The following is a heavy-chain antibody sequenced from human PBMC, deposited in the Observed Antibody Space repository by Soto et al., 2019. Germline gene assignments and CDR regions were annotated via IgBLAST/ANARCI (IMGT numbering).Heavy chain of an antibody. V-gene: IGHV3-7*03. CDR1: GFTLSSSW. J-gene: IGHJ4*02. D-gene: IGHD3-22*01. CDR2: INQDGSDK. Sequence: GGSLRLSCVASGFTLSSSWMSWVRQAPGKGLEWVANINQDGSDKYYVDSVRGRFTISRDNAKNSVYLQMNSLRAEDTAVYFCARDPVYYDRSGYKNWGQGTLVTVSS. CDR3: ARDPVYYDRSGYKN.